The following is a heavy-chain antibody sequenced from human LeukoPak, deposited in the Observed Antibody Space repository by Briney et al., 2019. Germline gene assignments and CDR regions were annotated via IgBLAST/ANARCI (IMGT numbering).Heavy chain of an antibody. J-gene: IGHJ3*02. D-gene: IGHD4-23*01. CDR1: GGSISTSNYY. CDR3: ARHSRGATVVIRWTMRVAFDI. CDR2: IFYSGST. V-gene: IGHV4-39*01. Sequence: SETLSLTCTVSGGSISTSNYYWGWIRQPPGKGLEWIGNIFYSGSTYYSPSLRSRVTISLDTSRNQFSLKLSSVTAADTAVYYCARHSRGATVVIRWTMRVAFDIWGQGTMVTVSS.